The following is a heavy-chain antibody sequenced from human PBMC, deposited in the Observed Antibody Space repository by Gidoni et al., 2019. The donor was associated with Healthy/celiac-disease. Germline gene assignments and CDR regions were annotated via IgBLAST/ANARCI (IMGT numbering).Heavy chain of an antibody. V-gene: IGHV4-59*01. D-gene: IGHD1-26*01. CDR3: ARVFPVGAPINYFDY. CDR2: IYYSGST. J-gene: IGHJ4*02. CDR1: GGSISSYY. Sequence: QVQLQESGPGLVKPSETLSLTCTVPGGSISSYYWSWIRQPPGKGLEWIGYIYYSGSTNYNPSLKSRVTISVDTSKNQFSLKLSSVTAADTAVYYCARVFPVGAPINYFDYWGQGTLVTVSS.